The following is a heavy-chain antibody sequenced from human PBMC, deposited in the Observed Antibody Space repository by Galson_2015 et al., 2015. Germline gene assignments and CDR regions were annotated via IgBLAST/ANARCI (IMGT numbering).Heavy chain of an antibody. D-gene: IGHD3-9*01. CDR3: ARGQYYYNFTGYYYFDD. Sequence: SLRLSCAASGFTVSANYMTWVRQAPGKGLEWVSLIYSGGSKYYADSVEGRFTISRDNSKNTVFLQMNYLSAEDTAIYYCARGQYYYNFTGYYYFDDWGQGTLVTVSS. CDR1: GFTVSANY. J-gene: IGHJ4*02. V-gene: IGHV3-53*01. CDR2: IYSGGSK.